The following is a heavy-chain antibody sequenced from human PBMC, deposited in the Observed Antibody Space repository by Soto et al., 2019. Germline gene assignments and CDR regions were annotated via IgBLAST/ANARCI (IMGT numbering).Heavy chain of an antibody. CDR2: ISAYNGNT. CDR3: ARDRVTTVTTAVYYYYYGMDV. V-gene: IGHV1-18*04. D-gene: IGHD4-4*01. J-gene: IGHJ6*02. CDR1: GYTFTSDG. Sequence: ASVKVPCKDSGYTFTSDGISWVRQAPGQGLEWIGWISAYNGNTNYAQKLQGRVTMTTDTSTSKAYMELRRLRSDDTAVYYCARDRVTTVTTAVYYYYYGMDVWGQGTTVTVSS.